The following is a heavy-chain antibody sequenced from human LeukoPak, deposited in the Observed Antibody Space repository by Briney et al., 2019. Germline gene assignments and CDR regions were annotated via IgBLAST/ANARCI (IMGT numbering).Heavy chain of an antibody. CDR2: INAGNGNT. CDR1: GYTFTSYA. CDR3: ARFKYSGSYYYYYGMDV. Sequence: ASVKVSCKASGYTFTSYAMHWVRQAPGQRLEWMGWINAGNGNTKYSQKFQGRVTITRDTSASTAYMALSSLRSEDTAVYYCARFKYSGSYYYYYGMDVWGQGTTVTVSS. J-gene: IGHJ6*02. D-gene: IGHD1-26*01. V-gene: IGHV1-3*01.